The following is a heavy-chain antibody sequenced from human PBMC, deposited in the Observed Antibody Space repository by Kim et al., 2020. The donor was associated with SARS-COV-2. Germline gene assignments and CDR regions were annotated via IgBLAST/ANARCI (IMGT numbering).Heavy chain of an antibody. D-gene: IGHD6-25*01. V-gene: IGHV4-39*01. CDR2: IFYSGNT. J-gene: IGHJ4*01. CDR1: GGSFSCGDCF. Sequence: SETLSLTCTVSGGSFSCGDCFWAWIRQPPGKGLEWIGTIFYSGNTYHNPSLKSRIAIPVDTSKKQFSLWLSSVTAADTAIYYCARRRPGANPHYIYYWG. CDR3: ARRRPGANPHYIYY.